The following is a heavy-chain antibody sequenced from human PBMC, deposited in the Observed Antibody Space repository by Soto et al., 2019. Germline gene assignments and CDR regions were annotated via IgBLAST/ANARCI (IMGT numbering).Heavy chain of an antibody. D-gene: IGHD5-18*01. CDR3: AHDANTDTPMVKTYYVDY. V-gene: IGHV2-5*02. J-gene: IGHJ4*02. CDR1: GFSLSTSGVG. CDR2: IYWDDDK. Sequence: QITLKESGPTLVKPTQTLTLTCTFSGFSLSTSGVGVGWIRQPPGKALEWLALIYWDDDKRYSPSLKSRLTITKDTSKNQVVLTMTNMDPVDTATYYCAHDANTDTPMVKTYYVDYWGQGTLVTVSS.